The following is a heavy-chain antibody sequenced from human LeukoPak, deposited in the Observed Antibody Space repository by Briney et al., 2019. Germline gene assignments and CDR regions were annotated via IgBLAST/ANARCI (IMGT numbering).Heavy chain of an antibody. V-gene: IGHV3-23*01. J-gene: IGHJ4*01. CDR1: GFTFSSYW. D-gene: IGHD2-21*02. Sequence: GGSLRLSCAASGFTFSSYWMHWVRQAPGKGLEWVSSISGSGGTTYYADSVKGRFTISRDNSKNTLYLQMNNLRAEDTAVYYCAKDPAYCGGDCPAPYYFDYWGHGTLVTVSS. CDR3: AKDPAYCGGDCPAPYYFDY. CDR2: ISGSGGTT.